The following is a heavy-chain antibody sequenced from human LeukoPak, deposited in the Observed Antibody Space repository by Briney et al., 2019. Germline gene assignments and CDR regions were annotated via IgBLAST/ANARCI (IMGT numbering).Heavy chain of an antibody. CDR3: ARRGYYGSGSPYYYHYGMDV. D-gene: IGHD3-10*01. Sequence: ASVKVSCKASGYTFTSYYMHWVRQAPGQGLEWMGIINPSGGSTSYAQKFQGRVTMTRDTSTSTVYMELSSLRSEDTAVYYCARRGYYGSGSPYYYHYGMDVWGQGTTVTVSS. CDR2: INPSGGST. V-gene: IGHV1-46*03. CDR1: GYTFTSYY. J-gene: IGHJ6*02.